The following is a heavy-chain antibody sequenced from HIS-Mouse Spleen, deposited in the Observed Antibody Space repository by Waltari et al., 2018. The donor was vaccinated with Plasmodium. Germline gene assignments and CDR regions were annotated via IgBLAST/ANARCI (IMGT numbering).Heavy chain of an antibody. CDR2: IWYDGSNK. Sequence: QVQLVESGGGVVQPGRSLRLSCAASGFPFSSFGINWVRQAPGKGLEWVAVIWYDGSNKYYADSVKGRFTISRDNSKNTLYLQMNSLRAEDTAVYYCAKVAQGTRDAFDIWGQGTMVTVSS. D-gene: IGHD2-8*01. CDR3: AKVAQGTRDAFDI. V-gene: IGHV3-33*06. CDR1: GFPFSSFG. J-gene: IGHJ3*02.